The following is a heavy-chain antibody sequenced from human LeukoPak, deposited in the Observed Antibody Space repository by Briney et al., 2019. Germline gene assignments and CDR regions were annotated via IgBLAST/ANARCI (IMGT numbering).Heavy chain of an antibody. V-gene: IGHV3-74*01. Sequence: GGSLSLSCAASGFTFSSYWRHGLRQARGKGLVWVTIFNSDGTSTSYAASVRGRFTISRDNAKNTLSLQMNRLRAEDTAVYYCARSGVGLRAPIDAFDIWGQGTVVTVSS. D-gene: IGHD4-17*01. J-gene: IGHJ3*02. CDR1: GFTFSSYW. CDR3: ARSGVGLRAPIDAFDI. CDR2: FNSDGTST.